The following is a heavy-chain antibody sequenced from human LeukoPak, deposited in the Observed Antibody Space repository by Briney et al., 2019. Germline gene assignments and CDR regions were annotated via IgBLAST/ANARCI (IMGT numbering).Heavy chain of an antibody. V-gene: IGHV1-18*01. CDR1: GYTFTSYG. J-gene: IGHJ4*02. D-gene: IGHD3-22*01. CDR3: ARGFLGYDSSDYAFSYY. Sequence: ASVKVSCKASGYTFTSYGISWVRQAPGQGLEWMGWISAYNGNTNYAQKLQGRVTMTTDTSTSTAYMELRSLRSDDTAVYYCARGFLGYDSSDYAFSYYWGQGTLVTVSS. CDR2: ISAYNGNT.